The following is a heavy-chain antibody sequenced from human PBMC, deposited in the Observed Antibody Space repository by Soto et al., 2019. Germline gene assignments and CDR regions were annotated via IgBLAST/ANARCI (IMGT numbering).Heavy chain of an antibody. V-gene: IGHV5-51*01. CDR1: GYSFTSYW. D-gene: IGHD3-16*01. CDR3: ASAPYDYASQFDP. Sequence: GESLKISCKGSGYSFTSYWIGWVRQMPGKGLEWMGIIYPGDSDTRYSPSFQGQVTISADKSISTAYLQWSSLRSEDTAVYYCASAPYDYASQFDPWGQGTLVTVSS. CDR2: IYPGDSDT. J-gene: IGHJ5*02.